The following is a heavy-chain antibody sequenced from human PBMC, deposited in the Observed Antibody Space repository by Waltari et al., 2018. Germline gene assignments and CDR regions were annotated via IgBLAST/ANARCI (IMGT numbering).Heavy chain of an antibody. V-gene: IGHV3-48*01. CDR3: APMGASRLTWTD. CDR2: ISGGGYPI. Sequence: VQLVESGGGLVQPGGALRLSGLDSGFSFSSYGMNWFRQAPGKGLEWVAHISGGGYPIYYADSVKGRFTISRDNAKNSLFLQMNGLRAEDTAVYYCAPMGASRLTWTDWGQGTLVTVSS. J-gene: IGHJ4*02. D-gene: IGHD1-26*01. CDR1: GFSFSSYG.